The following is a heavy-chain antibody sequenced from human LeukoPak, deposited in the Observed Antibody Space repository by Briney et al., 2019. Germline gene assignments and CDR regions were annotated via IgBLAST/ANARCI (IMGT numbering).Heavy chain of an antibody. CDR1: GGSISSSSYY. CDR3: ARDRDYGIMDY. CDR2: IYTSGST. D-gene: IGHD4-17*01. J-gene: IGHJ4*02. V-gene: IGHV4-39*07. Sequence: KTSETLSLTCTVSGGSISSSSYYWGWIRQPPGKGLEWIGRIYTSGSTNYNPSLKSRVTMSVDTSKNQFSLKLSSVTAADTAVYYCARDRDYGIMDYWGQGTLVTVSS.